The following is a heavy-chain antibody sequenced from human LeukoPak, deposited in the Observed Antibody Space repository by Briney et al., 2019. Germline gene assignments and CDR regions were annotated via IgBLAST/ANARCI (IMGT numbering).Heavy chain of an antibody. CDR3: ARFREYCSSTSCYYYYGMDV. D-gene: IGHD2-2*01. Sequence: PSETLSLTCTVSGGSINNYYWSWIRQPPGKGLEWIGYIYYSGSTNYNPSLKSRVTISVDTSKNQFSLKLSSVTAADTAVYYCARFREYCSSTSCYYYYGMDVWGQGTTVTVSS. CDR2: IYYSGST. J-gene: IGHJ6*02. CDR1: GGSINNYY. V-gene: IGHV4-59*01.